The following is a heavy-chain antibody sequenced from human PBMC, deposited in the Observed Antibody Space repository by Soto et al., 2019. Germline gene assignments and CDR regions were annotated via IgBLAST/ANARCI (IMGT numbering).Heavy chain of an antibody. CDR2: ISYDGSKK. CDR3: AKDPRPYDSSGYYFSS. CDR1: GFAFSSYG. J-gene: IGHJ4*02. D-gene: IGHD3-22*01. Sequence: GGSLRLSCAASGFAFSSYGMHWVRQAPGKGLEWVAVISYDGSKKYYADSVKGRFTISRDNSKNTLYLQMSSLRAEDTAVYYCAKDPRPYDSSGYYFSSWGQGTLVTVS. V-gene: IGHV3-30*18.